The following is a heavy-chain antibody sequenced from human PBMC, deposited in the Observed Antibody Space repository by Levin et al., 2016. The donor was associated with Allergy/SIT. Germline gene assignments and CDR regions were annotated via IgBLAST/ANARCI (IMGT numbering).Heavy chain of an antibody. CDR3: ARRSIYDHVWGSHGDY. D-gene: IGHD3-16*01. J-gene: IGHJ4*02. Sequence: SETLSLTCTVSGGSISSSSYYWGWIRQPPGKGLEWIGSIYYSGSTYYNPSLKSRVTISVDTSKNQFSLKLSSVTAADTAVYYCARRSIYDHVWGSHGDYWGQGTLVTVSS. CDR1: GGSISSSSYY. V-gene: IGHV4-39*01. CDR2: IYYSGST.